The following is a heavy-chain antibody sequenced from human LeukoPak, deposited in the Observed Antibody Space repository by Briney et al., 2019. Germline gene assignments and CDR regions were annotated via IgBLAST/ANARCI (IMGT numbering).Heavy chain of an antibody. Sequence: SETLSLTCTVSGGSISSYYWSWIREPPGKGLEWIGYIYYGGSTDYNPSLKSRVTISKDTSKTQFSLRLSSVTAADTAVYYCARARFDSSGRFDYWGQGTLVTASS. J-gene: IGHJ4*02. V-gene: IGHV4-59*01. D-gene: IGHD3-22*01. CDR1: GGSISSYY. CDR3: ARARFDSSGRFDY. CDR2: IYYGGST.